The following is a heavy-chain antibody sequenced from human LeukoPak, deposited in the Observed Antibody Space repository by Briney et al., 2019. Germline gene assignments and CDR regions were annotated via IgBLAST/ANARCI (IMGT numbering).Heavy chain of an antibody. CDR3: AIDRCSSRTCYLSITKKGYFDL. Sequence: PSETLSLTCTVSGGSISSSSYYWSWIRQPAGKGLEWIGRIYTSGSTNYNPSLKSRVTISLDTSKNQFSLKLNSVTAADTAVYYCAIDRCSSRTCYLSITKKGYFDLWGRGTVVTVSS. D-gene: IGHD2-2*01. CDR1: GGSISSSSYY. V-gene: IGHV4-61*02. J-gene: IGHJ2*01. CDR2: IYTSGST.